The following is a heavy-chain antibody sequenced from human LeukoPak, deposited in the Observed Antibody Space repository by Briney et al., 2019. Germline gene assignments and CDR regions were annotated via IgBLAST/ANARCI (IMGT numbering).Heavy chain of an antibody. Sequence: ASVKVSCKASGGTFSSYAISWVRQAPGQGLEWMGWVSGYDGNTNYAQKLQGRVAMTTDTSTSTAYMELRSLRSDDTAVYYCARVDRHCSSTSCQPGYWGQGTLVTVSS. D-gene: IGHD2-2*01. CDR2: VSGYDGNT. V-gene: IGHV1-18*01. CDR3: ARVDRHCSSTSCQPGY. CDR1: GGTFSSYA. J-gene: IGHJ4*02.